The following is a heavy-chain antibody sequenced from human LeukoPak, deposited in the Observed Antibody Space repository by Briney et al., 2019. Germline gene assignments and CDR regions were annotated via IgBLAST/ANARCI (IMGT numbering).Heavy chain of an antibody. CDR3: ARALGDYCSSTSCHYFDY. D-gene: IGHD2-2*01. CDR2: IYSGGST. Sequence: GGSLRLSCAASGFTVSSNYMSWVRQAPGKGLEWVSVIYSGGSTYYADSVKGRFTISRDNSKNTLYLQMNSLRAEDTAVYYCARALGDYCSSTSCHYFDYWGQGTLVTVSS. CDR1: GFTVSSNY. J-gene: IGHJ4*02. V-gene: IGHV3-66*01.